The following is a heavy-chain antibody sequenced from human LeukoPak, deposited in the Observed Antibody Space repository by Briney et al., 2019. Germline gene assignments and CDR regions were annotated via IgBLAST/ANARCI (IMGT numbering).Heavy chain of an antibody. CDR1: GDYISSRRYA. J-gene: IGHJ3*02. Sequence: SETLSLTCSVSGDYISSRRYAWGWLRQAPGKGMECIETMFYNGNTYYNPSLKNRVTISVDTSKNQFSLKLSSVTAADTAVYYCARHRGVVPAATRIRNAFDIWGQGTMVTVSS. D-gene: IGHD2-2*01. CDR2: MFYNGNT. CDR3: ARHRGVVPAATRIRNAFDI. V-gene: IGHV4-39*01.